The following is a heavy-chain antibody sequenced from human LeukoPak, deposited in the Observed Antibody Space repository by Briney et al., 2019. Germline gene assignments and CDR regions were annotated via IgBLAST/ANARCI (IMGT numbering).Heavy chain of an antibody. V-gene: IGHV3-30*01. D-gene: IGHD3-10*01. Sequence: PGRSPRLSCAASGFIFSNYAMHWVRQAPGKGLEWVALISSDGSKTYHADSVKGRFSIPRDNSKNTLYLQLNSLRAEDTSVYYCARDSTYWYDSGSSGPHYFDYWGQGTLVTVSS. CDR1: GFIFSNYA. CDR2: ISSDGSKT. CDR3: ARDSTYWYDSGSSGPHYFDY. J-gene: IGHJ4*02.